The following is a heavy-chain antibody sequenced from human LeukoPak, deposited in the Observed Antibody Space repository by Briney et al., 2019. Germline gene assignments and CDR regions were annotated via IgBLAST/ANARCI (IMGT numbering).Heavy chain of an antibody. D-gene: IGHD3-22*01. CDR3: ARGIGNSRGTRFDP. J-gene: IGHJ5*02. CDR2: ISYSGST. Sequence: TPSETLSLTCTVSGASIRTFYWTWIRQPPGKGLEWIAYISYSGSTTYNPSLKSRVTISLDTSKNQFSLNLNSLTAADTAVYYCARGIGNSRGTRFDPWGQGTLVTASS. V-gene: IGHV4-59*01. CDR1: GASIRTFY.